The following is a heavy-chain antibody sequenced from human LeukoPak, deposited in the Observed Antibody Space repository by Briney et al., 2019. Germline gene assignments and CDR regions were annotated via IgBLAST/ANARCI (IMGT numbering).Heavy chain of an antibody. CDR1: GDSVRSGY. CDR3: AGRGHRYSRD. J-gene: IGHJ1*01. Sequence: SETLSLTCTVSGDSVRSGYWNWIRQPPRKGLEWIGYIYDSGITDYSSSLKSRLTISVDTSNNQFSLSLSSVTAAGTAVYYCAGRGHRYSRDWGQGILVTVSS. D-gene: IGHD2-15*01. CDR2: IYDSGIT. V-gene: IGHV4-4*09.